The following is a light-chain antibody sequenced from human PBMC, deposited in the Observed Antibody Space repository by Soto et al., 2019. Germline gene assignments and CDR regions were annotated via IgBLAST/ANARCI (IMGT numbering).Light chain of an antibody. Sequence: QSVLTQPPSVSAAPGQMVTMSCSGGSSNIGAHYVSWHQQVPGTAPKLLIYENDKRPSGIPDRFSGSKSGTSATLGITGLQTGDEADYYCGTWDSILSIFVFGTGTKVPS. V-gene: IGLV1-51*02. J-gene: IGLJ1*01. CDR2: END. CDR3: GTWDSILSIFV. CDR1: SSNIGAHY.